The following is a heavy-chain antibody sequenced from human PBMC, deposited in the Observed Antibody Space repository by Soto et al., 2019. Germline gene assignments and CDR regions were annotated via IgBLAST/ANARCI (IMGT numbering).Heavy chain of an antibody. J-gene: IGHJ5*02. D-gene: IGHD6-13*01. CDR3: AREVPATIAADLSWFDP. Sequence: QVQLQESGPGLVKPSGTLSLTCAVSGGSINSSNWWSWVRQPPGKGLEWIGNIYHSGNTNYNPSLNSRVTISVDKSKNQFSLRLSSVTAADTATYYCAREVPATIAADLSWFDPWGQVTLVTVSS. CDR1: GGSINSSNW. CDR2: IYHSGNT. V-gene: IGHV4-4*02.